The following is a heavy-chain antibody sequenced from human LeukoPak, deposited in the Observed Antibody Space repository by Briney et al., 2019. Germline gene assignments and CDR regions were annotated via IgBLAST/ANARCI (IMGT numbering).Heavy chain of an antibody. J-gene: IGHJ3*02. V-gene: IGHV3-21*01. Sequence: PGGSLRLSCAASGFTFSSYSMNWVRQAPGKGLEWVSSISSSSSYIYYADSVKGRFTISRDNAKNSLYLQMNSLRAEDTAVYYCARGVTMIVVVNDAFDIWGQGTMVTVSS. CDR2: ISSSSSYI. CDR3: ARGVTMIVVVNDAFDI. CDR1: GFTFSSYS. D-gene: IGHD3-22*01.